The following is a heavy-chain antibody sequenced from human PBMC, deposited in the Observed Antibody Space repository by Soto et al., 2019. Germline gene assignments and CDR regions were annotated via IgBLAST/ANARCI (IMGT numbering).Heavy chain of an antibody. CDR3: ARDLIAVAGTNYYYGMDV. Sequence: PGGSLRLSCAASGFTVSINYMSWVRQAPGKGLEWVSVIYSGGSTYYADSVKGRFTISGDNSKNTLYLQMNSLRAEDTAVYYCARDLIAVAGTNYYYGMDVWGQGTTVTVSS. J-gene: IGHJ6*02. D-gene: IGHD6-19*01. CDR1: GFTVSINY. CDR2: IYSGGST. V-gene: IGHV3-66*01.